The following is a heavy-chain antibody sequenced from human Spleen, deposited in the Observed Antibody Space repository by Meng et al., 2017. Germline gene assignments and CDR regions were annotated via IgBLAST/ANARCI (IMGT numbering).Heavy chain of an antibody. CDR1: GGSISSDNY. CDR3: ARATSSGYSWYFDL. D-gene: IGHD3-22*01. CDR2: IYYSGRT. J-gene: IGHJ2*01. Sequence: QVQLQESGPGLVKPSQTLSLTCTVSGGSISSDNYWSWIRQPPGKGLEWIGYIYYSGRTYYNPSLKSRLTISVDTSKNQFSLKLSSVTAADTAVYYCARATSSGYSWYFDLWGRGTRVTGAS. V-gene: IGHV4-30-4*01.